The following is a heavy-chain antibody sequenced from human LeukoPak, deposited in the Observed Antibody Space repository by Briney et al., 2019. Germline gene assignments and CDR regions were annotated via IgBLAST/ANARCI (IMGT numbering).Heavy chain of an antibody. CDR3: ARGGLSSGWYG. D-gene: IGHD6-19*01. CDR2: SFFSGST. J-gene: IGHJ4*02. CDR1: GGSISSYY. V-gene: IGHV4-59*01. Sequence: SETQSLTCTVSGGSISSYYWSWIRQPPGKGLEWIGYSFFSGSTNYNPSLKSRVTISLDTSKNQFSLRLNSVTAADTAVYYCARGGLSSGWYGWGQGTLVTVSS.